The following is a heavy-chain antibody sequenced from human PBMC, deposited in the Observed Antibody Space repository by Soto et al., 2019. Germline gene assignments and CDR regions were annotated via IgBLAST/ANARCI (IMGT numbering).Heavy chain of an antibody. D-gene: IGHD6-13*01. CDR2: ISYAGSNK. J-gene: IGHJ5*02. Sequence: QVQLVESGGGVVQPGRSLRLSCAASGFTFSSYGMHWVRQAPGKGLEWVAVISYAGSNKYYGDSVKGRFTISRDNSKNTLYLQMNSLRAEDTAVYYCAKDNRMGSSSWSPPSFDPWGQGTLVTVSS. CDR1: GFTFSSYG. V-gene: IGHV3-30*18. CDR3: AKDNRMGSSSWSPPSFDP.